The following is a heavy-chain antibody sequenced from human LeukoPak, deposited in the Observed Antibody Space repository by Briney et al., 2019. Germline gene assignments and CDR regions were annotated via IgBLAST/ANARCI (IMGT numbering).Heavy chain of an antibody. CDR2: IYYSGST. V-gene: IGHV4-59*01. D-gene: IGHD4-23*01. Sequence: SETLSLTCTVSGGSISNYYWNWIRQPPGKGLEWIGYIYYSGSTNYNPSLKSRVTISVDTSKNQFSLKLSSVTAADTAVYYCARGVNPYYYYMDVWGKGTTVTVSS. J-gene: IGHJ6*03. CDR1: GGSISNYY. CDR3: ARGVNPYYYYMDV.